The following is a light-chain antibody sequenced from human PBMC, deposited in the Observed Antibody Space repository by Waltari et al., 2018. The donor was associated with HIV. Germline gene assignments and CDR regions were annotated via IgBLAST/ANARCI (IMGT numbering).Light chain of an antibody. V-gene: IGKV4-1*01. Sequence: ERATINCKSSQSVLYRSNNKEYLAWYQQKPGQPPKLLIYWASTRESGVPDRFSGSGSGTDFTLTISSLLAEDVAVYYCQQYYSTPWTFGQGTRVEIK. CDR3: QQYYSTPWT. CDR2: WAS. J-gene: IGKJ1*01. CDR1: QSVLYRSNNKEY.